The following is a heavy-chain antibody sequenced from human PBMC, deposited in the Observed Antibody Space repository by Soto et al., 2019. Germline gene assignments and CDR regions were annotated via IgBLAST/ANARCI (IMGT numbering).Heavy chain of an antibody. V-gene: IGHV2-5*02. D-gene: IGHD4-17*01. Sequence: QITLKESGPTLVKPTQTLTLTCTFSGFSLSTSGVGVGWIRQPPGKALEWLALTYWDDDKRYSPSLKSRLTXTXXTSKNQVVLTITNMDPVDTAAYYCAHRQRTVYFDYWGQGTLVTVSS. CDR3: AHRQRTVYFDY. CDR1: GFSLSTSGVG. CDR2: TYWDDDK. J-gene: IGHJ4*02.